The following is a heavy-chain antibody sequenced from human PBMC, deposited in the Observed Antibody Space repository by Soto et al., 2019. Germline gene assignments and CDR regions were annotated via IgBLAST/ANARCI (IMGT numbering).Heavy chain of an antibody. D-gene: IGHD1-26*01. Sequence: SVEVYCKAPGDTFISYAISWVRQAPGQGLEWMGGIIPIFGTANYAQKFQGRVTITADESTSTAYMELSSLRSEDTAVYYCADRPLYSGSHYPFGYWGQ. CDR1: GDTFISYA. CDR3: ADRPLYSGSHYPFGY. V-gene: IGHV1-69*13. CDR2: IIPIFGTA. J-gene: IGHJ4*01.